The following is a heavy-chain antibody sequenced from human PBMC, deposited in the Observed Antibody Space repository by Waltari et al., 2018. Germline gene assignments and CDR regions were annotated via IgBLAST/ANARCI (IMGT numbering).Heavy chain of an antibody. Sequence: QVQLVQSGSELTKPGAAVKVSCKASGDSFTSHAMNWVRKAPGQGLGLMGWVNNNTENPVYAQGFTGRFVFSLDTSVSTAYMEISSLKAEDTAVYYCARELLGGGAFDSWGQGTLVTVSS. CDR1: GDSFTSHA. V-gene: IGHV7-4-1*02. CDR3: ARELLGGGAFDS. CDR2: VNNNTENP. J-gene: IGHJ4*02. D-gene: IGHD3-16*01.